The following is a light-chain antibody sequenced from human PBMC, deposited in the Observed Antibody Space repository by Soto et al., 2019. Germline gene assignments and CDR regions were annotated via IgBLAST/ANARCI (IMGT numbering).Light chain of an antibody. Sequence: QPVLTQSPSASAPLGASVKLTCTLSSGHSSYAIAWHQQQTEKGPRYLMKLNSDGSHNKGDGSPDRISGSSSGAERYLTISSLQSEDEADYYCQAWGTGIVVFGAGTQLTVL. J-gene: IGLJ3*02. CDR3: QAWGTGIVV. V-gene: IGLV4-69*01. CDR2: LNSDGSH. CDR1: SGHSSYA.